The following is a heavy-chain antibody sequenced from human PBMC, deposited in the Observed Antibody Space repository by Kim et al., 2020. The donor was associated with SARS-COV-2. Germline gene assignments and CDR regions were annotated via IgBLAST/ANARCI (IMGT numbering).Heavy chain of an antibody. D-gene: IGHD4-17*01. V-gene: IGHV3-23*05. J-gene: IGHJ4*02. CDR3: AKNYGASVSYAF. Sequence: YYADAVKGRFTTSRDNPKSTVFLHMNSLSAEDTAIYYCAKNYGASVSYAFWGQGTRVTVSS.